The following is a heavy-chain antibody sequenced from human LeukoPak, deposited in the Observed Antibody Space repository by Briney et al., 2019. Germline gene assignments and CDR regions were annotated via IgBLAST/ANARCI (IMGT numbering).Heavy chain of an antibody. D-gene: IGHD2-8*01. V-gene: IGHV4-30-2*01. CDR3: ARGLYGLPPWGSFDY. Sequence: SQTLSLTCTVSGASISSGGYYWSWIRQPPGKGLEWIGEINHSGSTNYNPSLKSRVTISVDTSKNQFSLKLSSVTAADTAVYYCARGLYGLPPWGSFDYWGQGTLVTVSS. CDR2: INHSGST. J-gene: IGHJ4*02. CDR1: GASISSGGYY.